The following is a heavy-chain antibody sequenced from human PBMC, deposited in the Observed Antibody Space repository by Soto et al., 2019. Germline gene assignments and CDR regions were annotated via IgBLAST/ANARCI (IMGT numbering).Heavy chain of an antibody. D-gene: IGHD6-13*01. CDR2: IHSSGSI. Sequence: SETLSLTCTVSGGSISSDDYYWSWIRQAPGRGLEWIGYIHSSGSIYHNPSLKSRATMSIDTAGNQFSLKVSSVTVADTAVYYCARASGSSWPLYYYGMDVWGQGTTVTVSS. J-gene: IGHJ6*02. CDR1: GGSISSDDYY. V-gene: IGHV4-30-4*01. CDR3: ARASGSSWPLYYYGMDV.